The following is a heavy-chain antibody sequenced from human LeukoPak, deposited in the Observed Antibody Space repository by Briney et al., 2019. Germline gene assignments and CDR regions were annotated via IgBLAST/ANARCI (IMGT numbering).Heavy chain of an antibody. D-gene: IGHD3-3*01. CDR3: ARQRYYDFWSGYYIVYFDY. CDR2: IYYSGST. J-gene: IGHJ4*02. Sequence: SEALSLTCTVSGGSISSSSYYWGWIRQPPGKGLEWIGGIYYSGSTYYNPSLKSRVTISVDTSKNQFSLKLSSVTAADTAVYYCARQRYYDFWSGYYIVYFDYWGQGTLVTVSS. V-gene: IGHV4-39*01. CDR1: GGSISSSSYY.